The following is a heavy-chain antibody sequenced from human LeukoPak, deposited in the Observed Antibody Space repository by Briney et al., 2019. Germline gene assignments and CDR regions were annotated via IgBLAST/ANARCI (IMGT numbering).Heavy chain of an antibody. CDR3: ASVDSSSGLPGWLPIDY. J-gene: IGHJ4*02. V-gene: IGHV3-74*01. D-gene: IGHD3-22*01. Sequence: TGGSLRLSCAASGFTFRTYWMHWVRQAPGKGLVWVSRINTDGRSTSYADSVKGRFTVSRDNSKDTLYLQMNSLRADDTAVYYCASVDSSSGLPGWLPIDYWGQGTLVTVSS. CDR2: INTDGRST. CDR1: GFTFRTYW.